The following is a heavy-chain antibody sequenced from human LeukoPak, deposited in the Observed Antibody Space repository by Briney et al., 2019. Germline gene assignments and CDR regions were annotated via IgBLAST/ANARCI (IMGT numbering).Heavy chain of an antibody. CDR2: ISYDGSNK. CDR3: AKDDSFDI. D-gene: IGHD2-15*01. V-gene: IGHV3-30*18. J-gene: IGHJ3*02. Sequence: GGSLRLSCAASGFTFSSYGMHWVRQAPGKGLEWVAVISYDGSNKYYADSVKGRFTISRDNSKNTLYLQMNSLRAEDTAVYYCAKDDSFDIWGQGTMVTVSS. CDR1: GFTFSSYG.